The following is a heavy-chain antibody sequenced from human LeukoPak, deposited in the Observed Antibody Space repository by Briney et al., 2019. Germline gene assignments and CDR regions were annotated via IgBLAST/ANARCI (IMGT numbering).Heavy chain of an antibody. V-gene: IGHV4-4*07. CDR1: GGSISSYY. J-gene: IGHJ4*02. CDR3: ARENYDYGDPIYFDY. D-gene: IGHD4-17*01. Sequence: PSETLSLTCTVSGGSISSYYWSWIRQPAGKGLEWIWRIYVSGSTNYNPSLKRRVTMSVDRSKNQFSLKLTSVTAADTAVYFCARENYDYGDPIYFDYWGQGTLVTVSS. CDR2: IYVSGST.